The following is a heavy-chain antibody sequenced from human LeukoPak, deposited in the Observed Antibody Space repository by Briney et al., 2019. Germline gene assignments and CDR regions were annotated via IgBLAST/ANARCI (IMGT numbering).Heavy chain of an antibody. V-gene: IGHV3-13*01. CDR1: GFTFSSYD. Sequence: GGSLRLSCAASGFTFSSYDMHWVRHVTGKGLEWVSAIDNGGDTYYPGSVKGRFTISRDNAKNSLYLQMNSLRAEDTAVYYCARAGYSSGWYTVPWFDPWGQGTLVTVSS. D-gene: IGHD6-19*01. CDR2: IDNGGDT. CDR3: ARAGYSSGWYTVPWFDP. J-gene: IGHJ5*02.